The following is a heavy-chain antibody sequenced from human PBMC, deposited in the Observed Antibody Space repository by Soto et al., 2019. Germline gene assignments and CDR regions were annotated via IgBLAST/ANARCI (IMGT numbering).Heavy chain of an antibody. CDR3: AREPHEFWNSYFFDH. Sequence: VASVKVSCKASGYPFDTYGINWVRQAPGQRPEWMGWISAYNGQTDYAQNFQGRVTMATDTSTNTAYMELRNLRSDDTAVYYCAREPHEFWNSYFFDHSGPGTLLTVSS. D-gene: IGHD3-3*01. CDR2: ISAYNGQT. J-gene: IGHJ5*02. CDR1: GYPFDTYG. V-gene: IGHV1-18*01.